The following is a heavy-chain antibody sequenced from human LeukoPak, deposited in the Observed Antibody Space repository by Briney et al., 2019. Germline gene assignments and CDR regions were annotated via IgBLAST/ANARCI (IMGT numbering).Heavy chain of an antibody. Sequence: GGSLRLSCAASGFTFSSYSMNWVRQAPRKGLEWVSYISSSSSTIYYADSVKGRFTISRDNAKNSLYLQMNSLRAEDTAVYYCASEVASYYYYYYMDVWGKGTTVTVSS. CDR1: GFTFSSYS. J-gene: IGHJ6*03. CDR3: ASEVASYYYYYYMDV. CDR2: ISSSSSTI. V-gene: IGHV3-48*01.